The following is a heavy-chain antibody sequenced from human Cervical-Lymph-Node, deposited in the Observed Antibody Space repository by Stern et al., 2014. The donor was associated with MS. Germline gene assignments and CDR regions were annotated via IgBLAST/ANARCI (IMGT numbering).Heavy chain of an antibody. V-gene: IGHV4-59*08. Sequence: QVQLQQSGPGLVKPSETLSLTCTVSGGSIRNYYWSWIRQPPGKGLEWIGYIYYSGSTNSNPSLKSRVTMSVDPSKHLLSLKLTSVTAADTAVYYCATFFRSGSSYYFDYWGQGTLVTVAS. CDR3: ATFFRSGSSYYFDY. CDR2: IYYSGST. CDR1: GGSIRNYY. J-gene: IGHJ4*02. D-gene: IGHD5-12*01.